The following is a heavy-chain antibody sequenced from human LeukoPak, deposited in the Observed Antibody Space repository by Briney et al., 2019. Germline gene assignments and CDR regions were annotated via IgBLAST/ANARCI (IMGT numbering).Heavy chain of an antibody. Sequence: SETLSLTCTVSGGSISSGSYYWSWIRQPAGKGLEWIGRIYTSGSTNYNPSLKSRVTISVDTSKNQFSLKLSSVTAADTAVYYCARAPVEMATIYYYMDVWGKGTTVTVSS. V-gene: IGHV4-61*02. D-gene: IGHD5-24*01. CDR2: IYTSGST. CDR1: GGSISSGSYY. J-gene: IGHJ6*03. CDR3: ARAPVEMATIYYYMDV.